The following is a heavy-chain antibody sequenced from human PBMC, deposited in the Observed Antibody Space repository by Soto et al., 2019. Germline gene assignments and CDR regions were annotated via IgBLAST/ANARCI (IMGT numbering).Heavy chain of an antibody. CDR2: IYYSGST. J-gene: IGHJ4*02. V-gene: IGHV4-30-4*01. CDR1: GGSISSGDYY. CDR3: ARGGDGGGDFDY. Sequence: QVQLQESGPGLVKPSQTLSLTCTVSGGSISSGDYYWSWIRQPPGKGLEWIGYIYYSGSTYYNPSLKSRVTISADTSTNQFSLKLSAVTAADTAVYYCARGGDGGGDFDYWGQGTLVTVSS. D-gene: IGHD2-15*01.